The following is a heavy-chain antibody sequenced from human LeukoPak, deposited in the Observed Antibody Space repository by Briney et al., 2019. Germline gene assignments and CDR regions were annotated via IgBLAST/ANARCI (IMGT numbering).Heavy chain of an antibody. CDR3: AGTPRYFDL. CDR2: IYYSGST. Sequence: SETLSLTCTVSGGSISSYYWSWIRQPPGKGLEWIGYIYYSGSTNYNPSLKSRVTISVDTSKNQFSLNLSSVTAADTAVYYCAGTPRYFDLWGQGTLVTVSS. CDR1: GGSISSYY. V-gene: IGHV4-59*01. D-gene: IGHD3-9*01. J-gene: IGHJ4*02.